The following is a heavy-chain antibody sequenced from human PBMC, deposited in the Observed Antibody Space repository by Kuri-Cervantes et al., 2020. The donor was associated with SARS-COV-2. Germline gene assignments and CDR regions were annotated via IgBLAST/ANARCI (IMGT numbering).Heavy chain of an antibody. J-gene: IGHJ4*02. V-gene: IGHV1-18*01. CDR1: GYTFTSYG. Sequence: GGSLRLSGKASGYTFTSYGISGVRQAPGQGLEWMGWISAYNGNTNYAQKLQGRVTMTTDTSTSTAYMELRSLRSDDTAVYYCARGRPGIVAPFDYWGQGTLVTVSS. CDR2: ISAYNGNT. CDR3: ARGRPGIVAPFDY. D-gene: IGHD6-13*01.